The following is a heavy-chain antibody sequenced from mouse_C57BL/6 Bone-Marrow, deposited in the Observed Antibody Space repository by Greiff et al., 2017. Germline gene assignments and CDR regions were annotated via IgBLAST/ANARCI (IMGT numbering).Heavy chain of an antibody. CDR3: ASYSNYGWFAY. CDR1: GFSLTSYG. D-gene: IGHD2-5*01. Sequence: VQLQQSGPGLVQPSQSLSITCPVSGFSLTSYGVHWVRQSPGKGLEWLGVIRSGGSTDYNAALISRLSISKDNSKSQVFFKMNSLQADDTAIYYCASYSNYGWFAYWGQGTLVTVSA. CDR2: IRSGGST. J-gene: IGHJ3*01. V-gene: IGHV2-2*01.